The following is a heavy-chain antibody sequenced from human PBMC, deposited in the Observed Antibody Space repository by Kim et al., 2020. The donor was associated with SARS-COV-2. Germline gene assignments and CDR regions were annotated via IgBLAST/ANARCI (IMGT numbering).Heavy chain of an antibody. Sequence: GLFTISRENAKNTLYLKMNSLRAEDTAVYYCARGPYYYDSSGYYSGFDYWGQGTLVTVSS. CDR3: ARGPYYYDSSGYYSGFDY. D-gene: IGHD3-22*01. J-gene: IGHJ4*02. V-gene: IGHV3-74*01.